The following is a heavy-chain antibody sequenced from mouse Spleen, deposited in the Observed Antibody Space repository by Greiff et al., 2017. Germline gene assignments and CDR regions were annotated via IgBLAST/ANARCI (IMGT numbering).Heavy chain of an antibody. CDR3: ADGNSWFAY. D-gene: IGHD2-1*01. V-gene: IGHV1-64*01. CDR1: GYTFTSYW. Sequence: VQLVESGAELVKPGASVKLSCKASGYTFTSYWMHWVKQRPGQGLEWIGMIHPNSGSTNYNEKFKSKATLTVDKSSSTAYMQLSSLTSEDSAVYYCADGNSWFAYWGQGTLVTVSA. CDR2: IHPNSGST. J-gene: IGHJ3*01.